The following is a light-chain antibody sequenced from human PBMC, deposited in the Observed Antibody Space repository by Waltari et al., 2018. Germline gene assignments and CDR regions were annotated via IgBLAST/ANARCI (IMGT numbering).Light chain of an antibody. V-gene: IGLV2-8*01. CDR2: DVS. Sequence: QSALTQPPSASGSPGQSVPIPSTGSISYVGAYVYVSWYQQHPGKAPRPLIYDVSKRPSGVPYRFSGSKSGNTASLTVSGLQADDEADYYCSSYSDIKQRVFGTGTKVTVL. J-gene: IGLJ1*01. CDR1: ISYVGAYVY. CDR3: SSYSDIKQRV.